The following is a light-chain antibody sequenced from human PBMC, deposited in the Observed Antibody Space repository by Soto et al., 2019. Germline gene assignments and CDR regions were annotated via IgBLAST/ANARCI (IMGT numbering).Light chain of an antibody. J-gene: IGKJ4*01. CDR3: QQRSRWPPSVT. CDR1: QTVSRY. V-gene: IGKV3-11*01. Sequence: EIVLTQSPATPSLSPGERATLSCTASQTVSRYLAWYQQKPGQAPRLLIYDASNRATGIPARFSGSGSGTDFTLTISSLEPEDFAVYYCQQRSRWPPSVTFGGGTKVEIK. CDR2: DAS.